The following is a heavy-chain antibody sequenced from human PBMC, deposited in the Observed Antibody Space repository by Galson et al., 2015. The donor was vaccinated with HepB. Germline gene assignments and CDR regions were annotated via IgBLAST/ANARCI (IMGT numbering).Heavy chain of an antibody. Sequence: SLRLSCAASGFTVSSNYMSWVRQAPGKGLEWVSVIYSGGSTYYADSVKGRFTISRDNSKNTLYLQMNSLRAEDTAVYYCVRALSWELDAFDVWGQGTMVSVSS. V-gene: IGHV3-66*01. D-gene: IGHD1-26*01. J-gene: IGHJ3*01. CDR3: VRALSWELDAFDV. CDR2: IYSGGST. CDR1: GFTVSSNY.